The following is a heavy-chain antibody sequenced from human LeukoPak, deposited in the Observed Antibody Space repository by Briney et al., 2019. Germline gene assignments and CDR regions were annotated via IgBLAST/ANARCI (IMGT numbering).Heavy chain of an antibody. CDR2: ISYDGSNK. CDR3: AKDADTYYDILTGPRRY. CDR1: GFTFSSYG. D-gene: IGHD3-9*01. V-gene: IGHV3-30*18. Sequence: PGGSLRLSCAASGFTFSSYGMHWVRQAPGKGLEWVAVISYDGSNKYYADSVKGRFTISRDNSKNTLYLQMNSLRAEDTAVYYCAKDADTYYDILTGPRRYWGQGTPVTVSS. J-gene: IGHJ4*02.